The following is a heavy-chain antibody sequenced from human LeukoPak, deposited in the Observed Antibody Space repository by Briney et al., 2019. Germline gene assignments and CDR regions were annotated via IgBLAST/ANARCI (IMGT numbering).Heavy chain of an antibody. CDR2: ISGSGGST. CDR3: AKDGEIWFGQNELDY. CDR1: GLTFSSYA. J-gene: IGHJ4*02. V-gene: IGHV3-23*01. D-gene: IGHD3-10*01. Sequence: PGGSLRLSCAASGLTFSSYAMSWVRQAPGKGLEWVSGISGSGGSTYYVDSVKGRFTISRDNSKNTLYLQMNSLRAEDTAVYYCAKDGEIWFGQNELDYWGQGTLVTVSS.